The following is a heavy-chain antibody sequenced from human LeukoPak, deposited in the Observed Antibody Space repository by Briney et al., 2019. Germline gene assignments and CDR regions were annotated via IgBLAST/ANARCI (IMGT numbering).Heavy chain of an antibody. CDR3: AKDISQWPVQISGY. V-gene: IGHV3-23*01. CDR2: RSGSGGST. CDR1: GFTFSSFA. J-gene: IGHJ4*02. Sequence: PGGSLRLFCAASGFTFSSFAMSWGPRAPGKGLVLVSGRSGSGGSTYYADSVQGRFTISRDNSKHTLYLQMNSLRAEDTAVYYCAKDISQWPVQISGYWGQGTLVTVSS. D-gene: IGHD6-19*01.